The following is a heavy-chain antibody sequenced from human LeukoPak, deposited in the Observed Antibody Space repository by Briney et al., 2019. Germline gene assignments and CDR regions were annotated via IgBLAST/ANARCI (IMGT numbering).Heavy chain of an antibody. CDR3: ARVSGSGGAFDY. CDR1: GGTFSSYA. Sequence: SVKVSCKASGGTFSSYAISWVRQAPGQGLEWMGGIIPIFGTANYAQKFQGRVTITADESTSTAYMELSSLRSDDTAVYYCARVSGSGGAFDYWGQGTLVTVSS. V-gene: IGHV1-69*13. J-gene: IGHJ4*02. D-gene: IGHD6-19*01. CDR2: IIPIFGTA.